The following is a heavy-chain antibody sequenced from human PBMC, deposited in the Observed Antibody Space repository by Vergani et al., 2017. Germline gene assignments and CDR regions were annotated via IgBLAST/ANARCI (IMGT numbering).Heavy chain of an antibody. V-gene: IGHV3-33*01. D-gene: IGHD3-3*01. CDR3: ARALISRTSGYPHFDY. J-gene: IGHJ4*02. Sequence: LEWVAVIWYDGSNKYYADSVKGRFTISRDNSKNSLYLQMNSLRAEDTAVYYCARALISRTSGYPHFDYWGQGTLVTVSS. CDR2: IWYDGSNK.